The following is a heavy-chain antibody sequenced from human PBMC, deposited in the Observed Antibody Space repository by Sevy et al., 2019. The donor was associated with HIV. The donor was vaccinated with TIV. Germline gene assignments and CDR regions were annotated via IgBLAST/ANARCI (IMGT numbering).Heavy chain of an antibody. CDR2: IIPLFDTT. CDR3: ARAFPNILTGYYDY. V-gene: IGHV1-69*13. CDR1: GDTFSIYG. Sequence: SVKVSCKASGDTFSIYGISWVRQAPGQGLEWMGGIIPLFDTTNNAQKFHDRVTFTADESTNTAYMELSSLRSEDTAMYYCARAFPNILTGYYDYWGQGTLVTVSS. D-gene: IGHD3-9*01. J-gene: IGHJ4*02.